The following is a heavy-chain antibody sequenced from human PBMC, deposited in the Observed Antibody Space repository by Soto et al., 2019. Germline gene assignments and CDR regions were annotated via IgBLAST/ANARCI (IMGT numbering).Heavy chain of an antibody. Sequence: YGTTLGNPTQTLTLTCTFSGFSLSTSGMCVSWIRQPPGKALEWLALIDWDDDKYYSTSLKTRLTISKDTSKNQVVLTMTNMDPVDTATYYCARSEGIAAAGQFDYWGQGTLVTVSS. CDR2: IDWDDDK. CDR3: ARSEGIAAAGQFDY. J-gene: IGHJ4*02. V-gene: IGHV2-70*01. D-gene: IGHD6-13*01. CDR1: GFSLSTSGMC.